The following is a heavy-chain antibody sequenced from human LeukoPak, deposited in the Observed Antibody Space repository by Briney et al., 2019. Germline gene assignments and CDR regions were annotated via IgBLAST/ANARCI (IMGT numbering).Heavy chain of an antibody. Sequence: QAGGSLRLSCAASGFTFSSCAMTWVRQAPGKGLEWVSGISGSGGSTYYADSVKGRFTISRDNSKNTLYLQMNSLRAEDTAVYYCANLFKGSTSSGYYYYGMDVWGQGTTVTVSS. D-gene: IGHD2-2*01. CDR1: GFTFSSCA. CDR3: ANLFKGSTSSGYYYYGMDV. J-gene: IGHJ6*02. CDR2: ISGSGGST. V-gene: IGHV3-23*01.